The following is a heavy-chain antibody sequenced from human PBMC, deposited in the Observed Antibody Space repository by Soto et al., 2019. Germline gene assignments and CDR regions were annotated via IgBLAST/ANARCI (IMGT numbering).Heavy chain of an antibody. V-gene: IGHV1-8*01. D-gene: IGHD3-3*01. CDR1: GYTFTSYD. CDR2: MNPNSGNT. CDR3: ARGESITIFGVVIRGGWFDP. J-gene: IGHJ5*02. Sequence: QVPLVQSGAEVKKPGASVKVSCKASGYTFTSYDINWVRQATGQGLEWMGWMNPNSGNTGYAQKFQGRVTMTRNTSISTAYMELSSLRSEDTAVYYCARGESITIFGVVIRGGWFDPWGQGTLVTVSS.